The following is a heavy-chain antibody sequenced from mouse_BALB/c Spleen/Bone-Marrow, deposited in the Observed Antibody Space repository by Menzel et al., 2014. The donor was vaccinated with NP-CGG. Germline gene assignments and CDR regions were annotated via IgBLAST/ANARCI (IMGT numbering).Heavy chain of an antibody. D-gene: IGHD2-3*01. CDR1: GFTFSSYG. Sequence: EVKLMESGGGLVQPGRSLKLSCAASGFTFSSYGMSWVRQTPDKRLELVATINSNGGSTYYPDSVKGRFTISRDNAKNTLYLQMSSLKSEDTAMYYCARDGYYVFYAMDYWGQGTSVTVSS. J-gene: IGHJ4*01. CDR3: ARDGYYVFYAMDY. V-gene: IGHV5-6-3*01. CDR2: INSNGGST.